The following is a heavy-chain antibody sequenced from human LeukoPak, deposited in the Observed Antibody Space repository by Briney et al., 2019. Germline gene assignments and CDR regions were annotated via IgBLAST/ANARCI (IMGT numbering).Heavy chain of an antibody. CDR1: GFTVSSNF. CDR3: ARDIYYGSGNFDY. Sequence: PGGSLRLSCAASGFTVSSNFMSWVRQAPGKGLEWVSVIYSGGTTYYADSVKGRFTISRDNSKNTLYLQMNSLRAEDTAVYYCARDIYYGSGNFDYWGQGTLVTVSS. J-gene: IGHJ4*02. D-gene: IGHD3-10*01. V-gene: IGHV3-53*01. CDR2: IYSGGTT.